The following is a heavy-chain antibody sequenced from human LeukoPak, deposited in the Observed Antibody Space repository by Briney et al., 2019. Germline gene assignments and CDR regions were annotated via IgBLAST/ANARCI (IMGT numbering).Heavy chain of an antibody. CDR1: GFTFSSYW. Sequence: GGSLRLSCAASGFTFSSYWMHWVRQVPGKGLMWVSRINSDGTSTGYADSVKGRLTISRDSAKNTLSLQMNSLRAEDTAVYYCSTSISSTEAFDIWGQGTMVTVPS. J-gene: IGHJ3*02. D-gene: IGHD2-21*01. CDR2: INSDGTST. V-gene: IGHV3-74*01. CDR3: STSISSTEAFDI.